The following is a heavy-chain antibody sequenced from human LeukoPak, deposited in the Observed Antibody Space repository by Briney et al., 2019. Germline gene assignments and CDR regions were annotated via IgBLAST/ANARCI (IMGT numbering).Heavy chain of an antibody. Sequence: NPSETLSLTCTVSGGSISSYYWSWIRQPPGKGLEWIGYIYYSGSTNYNPSLKSRVTISVDTSKNQFSLKLSSVTAADTAVYYCARDGDGYNSPVGYFDYWGQGTLVTVAS. J-gene: IGHJ4*02. D-gene: IGHD5-24*01. V-gene: IGHV4-59*01. CDR1: GGSISSYY. CDR3: ARDGDGYNSPVGYFDY. CDR2: IYYSGST.